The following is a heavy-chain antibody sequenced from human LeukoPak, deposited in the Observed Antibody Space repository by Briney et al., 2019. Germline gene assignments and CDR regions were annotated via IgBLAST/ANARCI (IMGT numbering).Heavy chain of an antibody. J-gene: IGHJ4*02. CDR2: ISSSGSTI. D-gene: IGHD1-26*01. Sequence: GGSLRLSCAASGFTFSSYEMNWVRQAPGMGLEWLSYISSSGSTIYYADSVKGRFTISRDNAKNSLYLQMSGLRAEDTALYYCARASGSYNPFDYWGQGTLVTVSS. CDR1: GFTFSSYE. V-gene: IGHV3-48*03. CDR3: ARASGSYNPFDY.